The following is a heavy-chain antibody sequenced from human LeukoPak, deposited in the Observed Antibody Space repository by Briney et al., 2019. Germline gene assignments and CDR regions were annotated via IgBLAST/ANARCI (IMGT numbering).Heavy chain of an antibody. Sequence: SLRLSRAASRLTFDDYAMHWVRPPPGKGGAWVSGISGNSGSIGYADSLRGRFTISRDNAKKSLYLQMNSLRAEDMALYYCARGSTLDYHYYMDVWGKGTTVTVSS. J-gene: IGHJ6*03. CDR2: ISGNSGSI. V-gene: IGHV3-9*03. CDR3: ARGSTLDYHYYMDV. CDR1: RLTFDDYA.